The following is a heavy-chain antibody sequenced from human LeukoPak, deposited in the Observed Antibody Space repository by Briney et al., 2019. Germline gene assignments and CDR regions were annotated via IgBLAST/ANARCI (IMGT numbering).Heavy chain of an antibody. Sequence: GGSLRLSCAASGFTVSSNYMSWVRQAPGKGLEWVSVIYSGGSTYYADSVKGRFTISRDNSKNTVFLQMNSLRAEDTAVYYCARAHSSAYTPFDYWGQGTLVTVSS. CDR2: IYSGGST. D-gene: IGHD3-22*01. V-gene: IGHV3-53*01. CDR3: ARAHSSAYTPFDY. CDR1: GFTVSSNY. J-gene: IGHJ4*02.